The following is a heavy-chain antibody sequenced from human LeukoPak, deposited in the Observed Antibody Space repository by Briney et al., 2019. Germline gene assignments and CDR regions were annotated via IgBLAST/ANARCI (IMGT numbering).Heavy chain of an antibody. CDR2: ISAYNGNT. J-gene: IGHJ6*02. V-gene: IGHV1-18*01. CDR3: AREGAWEPPVYYYYYGMDV. Sequence: ASVKVSCKASGYTFTSYGISWVRQAPGQGLEWMGWISAYNGNTNYAQKLQGRVTMTTDTSTSTAYMELRSLRSDDTAVYYCAREGAWEPPVYYYYYGMDVWGQGTTVTVSS. CDR1: GYTFTSYG. D-gene: IGHD1-26*01.